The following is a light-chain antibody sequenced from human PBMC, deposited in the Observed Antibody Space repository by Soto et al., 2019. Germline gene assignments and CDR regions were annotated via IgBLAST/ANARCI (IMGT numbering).Light chain of an antibody. V-gene: IGKV3-20*01. J-gene: IGKJ1*01. CDR2: GAS. CDR1: QSVSSSF. CDR3: QQYGSSPPWT. Sequence: EIVLTQSAGTLSLSPGERATLSCRASQSVSSSFLAWYQQKPGQAPRLLIYGASSMATGIPDRFSGSESGTDFTLTISRLEPDDCVVDYCQQYGSSPPWTFGQGTRVVIK.